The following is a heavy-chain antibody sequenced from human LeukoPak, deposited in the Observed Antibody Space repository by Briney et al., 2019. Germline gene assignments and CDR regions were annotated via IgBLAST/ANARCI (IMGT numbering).Heavy chain of an antibody. V-gene: IGHV4-59*01. J-gene: IGHJ2*01. CDR1: GGSISSYY. D-gene: IGHD5-12*01. CDR2: ICYSGST. Sequence: SETLSLTCTVSGGSISSYYWSWIRQPPGKGLEWIGYICYSGSTNYNPSLKSRVTISVDTSKNQFSLKLSSVTAADTAVYYCARVPPWLWYFDLWGRGTLVTVSS. CDR3: ARVPPWLWYFDL.